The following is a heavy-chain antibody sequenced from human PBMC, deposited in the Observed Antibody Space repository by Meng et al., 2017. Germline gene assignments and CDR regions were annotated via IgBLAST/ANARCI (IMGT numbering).Heavy chain of an antibody. J-gene: IGHJ4*02. CDR1: GLRFTDAW. Sequence: DVPLGEGGGGLVKPGGSLRLSCVASGLRFTDAWMSWVRQAPGKGLEWVGRIERKSDGGTIYYAAPVKGRFTISRDDSKNTLYLQMDSLINEDTAVYFCATGAAAADHWGQGTLVTVSS. CDR3: ATGAAAADH. CDR2: IERKSDGGTI. D-gene: IGHD6-13*01. V-gene: IGHV3-15*04.